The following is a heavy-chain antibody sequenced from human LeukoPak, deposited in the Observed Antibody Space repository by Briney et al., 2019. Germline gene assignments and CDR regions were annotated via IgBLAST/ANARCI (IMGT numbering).Heavy chain of an antibody. D-gene: IGHD2-21*01. CDR1: GFTFNIYA. J-gene: IGHJ4*02. CDR3: AKNLRDGIEAYHY. Sequence: PGGSLRLSCVASGFTFNIYAMTWVRQAPGKGREWLSAISGSGISTYHAESVKGRFTISRDNSKNTMYLQMNSLRAEDTAVYYCAKNLRDGIEAYHYWGQGTLVTVSS. V-gene: IGHV3-23*01. CDR2: ISGSGIST.